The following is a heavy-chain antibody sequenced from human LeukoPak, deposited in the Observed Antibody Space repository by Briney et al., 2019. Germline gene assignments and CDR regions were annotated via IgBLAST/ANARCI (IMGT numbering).Heavy chain of an antibody. D-gene: IGHD4-11*01. CDR1: GGSISSCNW. CDR3: ARHSRKLAFDI. V-gene: IGHV4-4*02. CDR2: IHHSGST. Sequence: SETLSLTCAVSGGSISSCNWWSWVRQPPGKGLEWIGEIHHSGSTNYNPSLKSRVTISVDKSRNQFSLRLDSVTAADTAVYYCARHSRKLAFDIWGQGSMVTVSS. J-gene: IGHJ3*02.